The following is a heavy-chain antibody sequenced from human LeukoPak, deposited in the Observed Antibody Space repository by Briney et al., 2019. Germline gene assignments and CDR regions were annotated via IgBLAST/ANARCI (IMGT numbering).Heavy chain of an antibody. D-gene: IGHD2-15*01. Sequence: PSETLSLTCAVSGGSISSSNWWSWVRQPPGKGLEWIGEIYHSGSTNYNPSLKSRVTISVDTSKNQFSLKLSSVTAADTAVYYCARVGENCSGGSCYSGYWGQGTLVTVSS. CDR2: IYHSGST. CDR1: GGSISSSNW. V-gene: IGHV4-4*02. CDR3: ARVGENCSGGSCYSGY. J-gene: IGHJ4*02.